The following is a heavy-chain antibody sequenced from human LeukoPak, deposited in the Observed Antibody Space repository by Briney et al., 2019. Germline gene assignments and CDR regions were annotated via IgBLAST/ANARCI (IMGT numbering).Heavy chain of an antibody. CDR1: GGSISGYY. Sequence: SESLSLTCTVSGGSISGYYWSWVRQPPGKGLEWIGYFYSSGGAKYHTSLKNRVHISLDTSTKQFSLRLPALNVAATAGFYCAGDIGAARSDYWGQGTLVTVSS. J-gene: IGHJ4*02. D-gene: IGHD6-6*01. CDR2: FYSSGGA. CDR3: AGDIGAARSDY. V-gene: IGHV4-59*01.